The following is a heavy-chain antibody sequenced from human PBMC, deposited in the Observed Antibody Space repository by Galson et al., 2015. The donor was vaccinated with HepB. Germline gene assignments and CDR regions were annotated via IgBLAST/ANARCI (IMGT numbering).Heavy chain of an antibody. CDR3: ARGRVVVTAILDY. J-gene: IGHJ4*02. CDR2: IIPILGIA. D-gene: IGHD2-21*02. Sequence: SVKVSCKASGGTFSSYTISWVRQAPGQGLEWMGRIIPILGIANYAQKFQGRVTITADKSTSTAYMELSSLRSEDTAVYYCARGRVVVTAILDYWGQGTLVTVSS. CDR1: GGTFSSYT. V-gene: IGHV1-69*02.